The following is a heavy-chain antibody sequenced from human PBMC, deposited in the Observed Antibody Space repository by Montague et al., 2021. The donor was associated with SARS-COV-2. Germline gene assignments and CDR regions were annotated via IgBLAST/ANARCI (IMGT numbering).Heavy chain of an antibody. V-gene: IGHV6-1*01. CDR2: TYYRSKWHN. J-gene: IGHJ4*02. Sequence: CAISGDSVSSNSAAWNWIRQSPSRGLEWLGRTYYRSKWHNDYAVSVKSRITLYPDTSKNQFSLQLKSVTPEDTAVYYCARGWVATIPHMDNWGQGSLVIVSS. CDR3: ARGWVATIPHMDN. CDR1: GDSVSSNSAA. D-gene: IGHD5-12*01.